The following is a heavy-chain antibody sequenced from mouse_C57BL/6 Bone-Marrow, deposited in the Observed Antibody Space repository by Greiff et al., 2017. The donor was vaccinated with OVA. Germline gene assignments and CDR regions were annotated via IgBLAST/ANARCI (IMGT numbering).Heavy chain of an antibody. V-gene: IGHV14-4*01. CDR3: TTPYDSLFDY. Sequence: VQLQQPGAELVRPGASVKLSCTASGFNFKDDYMHWVKQRPEQGLEWIGWIDPENGDTEYASKFKGKATITVDTSSNTAYLQLSSLTSEDTAVYDCTTPYDSLFDYGGQGTTLTVSS. CDR1: GFNFKDDY. D-gene: IGHD2-12*01. J-gene: IGHJ2*01. CDR2: IDPENGDT.